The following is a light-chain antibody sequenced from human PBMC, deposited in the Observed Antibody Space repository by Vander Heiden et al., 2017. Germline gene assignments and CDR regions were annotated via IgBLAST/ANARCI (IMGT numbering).Light chain of an antibody. Sequence: IQMMQPPSSLSASVGDRVTLTCRASQSISSYLNWYQQKPGKAPKFLIYAASSLQSGIPSRFSGSGSGTEFTLTISSLQPEDFATYYCQQNYSTPYTFGQGTKLEIK. CDR1: QSISSY. CDR2: AAS. V-gene: IGKV1-39*01. J-gene: IGKJ2*01. CDR3: QQNYSTPYT.